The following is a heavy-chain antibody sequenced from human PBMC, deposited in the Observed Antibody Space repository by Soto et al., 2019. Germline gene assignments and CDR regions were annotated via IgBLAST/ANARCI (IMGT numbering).Heavy chain of an antibody. J-gene: IGHJ4*02. CDR3: ARSTGVTRGPFDY. Sequence: SVTVSCKASGGTFSSYAISWVRQAPGQGLEWMGGIIPIFGTANYAQKFQGRVTITADESTSTAYMELSSLRSEDTAVYYCARSTGVTRGPFDYWGQGTLVTVSS. CDR1: GGTFSSYA. CDR2: IIPIFGTA. V-gene: IGHV1-69*13. D-gene: IGHD4-4*01.